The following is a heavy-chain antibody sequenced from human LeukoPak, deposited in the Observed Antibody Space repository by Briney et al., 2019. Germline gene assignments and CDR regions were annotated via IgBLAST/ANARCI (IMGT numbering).Heavy chain of an antibody. CDR3: ARPAAGQNWFDP. CDR1: GYTFTGYY. CDR2: INPNSGGT. D-gene: IGHD6-13*01. Sequence: ASVKVSCKASGYTFTGYYMHWVRQAPGHGLEWMGWINPNSGGTNYAQKFQGRVTMTRDTSISTAYMELSRLRSDDTAVYYCARPAAGQNWFDPWGQGTLVTVSS. V-gene: IGHV1-2*02. J-gene: IGHJ5*02.